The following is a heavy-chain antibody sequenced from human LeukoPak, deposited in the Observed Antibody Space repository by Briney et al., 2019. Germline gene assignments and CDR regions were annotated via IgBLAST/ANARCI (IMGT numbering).Heavy chain of an antibody. J-gene: IGHJ5*02. V-gene: IGHV4-34*01. D-gene: IGHD3-3*01. CDR1: GGSFSGYY. Sequence: SETLSLTCAVYGGSFSGYYWSWIRQPPGKGREWIGEINHSGSTNYNPSLKSRVTISVDTSKNQFSLKLSSVTAADTAVYYCARGLSITIFGVVISHWFDLWGQGTLVTVSS. CDR3: ARGLSITIFGVVISHWFDL. CDR2: INHSGST.